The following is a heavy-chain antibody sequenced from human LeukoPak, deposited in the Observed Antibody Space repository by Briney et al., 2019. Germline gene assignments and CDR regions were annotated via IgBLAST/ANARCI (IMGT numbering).Heavy chain of an antibody. D-gene: IGHD6-13*01. Sequence: SGTLSLTCAVSGGSISSSNWWSWVRQPPGKGLEWIGEIYHSGSTNYNPSLKSRVTISVDTSKNQFSLKLSSVTAADTAVYYCARTAAAGDDAFDIWGQGAMVTVSS. CDR3: ARTAAAGDDAFDI. CDR1: GGSISSSNW. CDR2: IYHSGST. V-gene: IGHV4-4*02. J-gene: IGHJ3*02.